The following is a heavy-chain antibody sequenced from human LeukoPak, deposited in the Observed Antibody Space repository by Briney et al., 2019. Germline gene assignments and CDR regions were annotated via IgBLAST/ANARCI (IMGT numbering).Heavy chain of an antibody. D-gene: IGHD3-16*01. J-gene: IGHJ4*02. CDR3: ATLGGHSLAAQNGY. CDR2: MNPDNGGT. Sequence: RASVKVSCKASGYTFTNYYVHWVRQAPGQGLEWMGLMNPDNGGTHYAQKFQGRVTMTRDSSISTAYMELSRLTSDDTAVYYCATLGGHSLAAQNGYWGQGTLVTVSS. V-gene: IGHV1-2*02. CDR1: GYTFTNYY.